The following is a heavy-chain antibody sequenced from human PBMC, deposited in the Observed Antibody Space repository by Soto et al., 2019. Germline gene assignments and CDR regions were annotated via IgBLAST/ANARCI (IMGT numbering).Heavy chain of an antibody. J-gene: IGHJ4*02. CDR1: GFTFSSYA. V-gene: IGHV3-30-3*01. Sequence: QPGGSLRLSCAASGFTFSSYAMHWVRQAPGKGLEWVAVISYDGSNKYYADSVKGRFTISRDNSKNTLYLQMNSLRAEDTAVYYCARVRYYDSSGRNPYFDYWGQGTLVTVSS. D-gene: IGHD3-22*01. CDR2: ISYDGSNK. CDR3: ARVRYYDSSGRNPYFDY.